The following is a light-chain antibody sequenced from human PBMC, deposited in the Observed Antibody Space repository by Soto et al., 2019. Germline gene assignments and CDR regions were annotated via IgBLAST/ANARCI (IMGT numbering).Light chain of an antibody. CDR2: DAS. J-gene: IGKJ1*01. CDR3: QPRSNWPQYVDT. CDR1: QSVSSY. Sequence: EIVLTQSPATLSLSPGERATLSCRASQSVSSYLAWYQQKLGQAPRLLIYDASNRATGIPARFSGSGSGTDFTLTISSLEPEDFAVYYCQPRSNWPQYVDTFGQGTKVEIK. V-gene: IGKV3-11*01.